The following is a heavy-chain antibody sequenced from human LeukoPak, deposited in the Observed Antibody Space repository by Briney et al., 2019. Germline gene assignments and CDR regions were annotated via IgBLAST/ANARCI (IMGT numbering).Heavy chain of an antibody. CDR3: ARGLPPYYYDSSGYYYPSRFDY. D-gene: IGHD3-22*01. CDR2: IWYDGSNK. J-gene: IGHJ4*02. V-gene: IGHV3-33*01. Sequence: GGSLRLSCAASGFTFSSYGMHWVRQAPGKGLEWVAVIWYDGSNKYYADSVKGRFTISRDNAKNSLYLQMNSLRAEDTAVYYCARGLPPYYYDSSGYYYPSRFDYWGQGTLVTVSS. CDR1: GFTFSSYG.